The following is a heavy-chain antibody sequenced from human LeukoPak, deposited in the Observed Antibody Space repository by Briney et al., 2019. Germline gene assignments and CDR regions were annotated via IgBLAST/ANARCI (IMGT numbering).Heavy chain of an antibody. Sequence: ASVKVSCKASGYTFTGYYMHWVRQAPGQGLEWMGWINPNSGGTNYVQKFQGRVTMTRDTSISTAYMELSRLRSDDTAVYYCARRDPDDSSGYFDLWGRGTLVTVSS. CDR2: INPNSGGT. CDR1: GYTFTGYY. J-gene: IGHJ2*01. V-gene: IGHV1-2*02. CDR3: ARRDPDDSSGYFDL. D-gene: IGHD3-22*01.